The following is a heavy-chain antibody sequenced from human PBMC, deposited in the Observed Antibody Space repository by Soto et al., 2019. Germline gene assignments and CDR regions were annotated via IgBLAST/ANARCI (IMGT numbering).Heavy chain of an antibody. Sequence: PGGSLRLSCAASGFTFSSYSMNWVRQAPGKGLEWVSSISSSSSYIYYADSVKGRFTISRDNAKNSLYLQMNSLRAEDTAVYYCARSEQLVINYYYYYMDVRGKGTTVTVSS. CDR3: ARSEQLVINYYYYYMDV. J-gene: IGHJ6*03. V-gene: IGHV3-21*01. D-gene: IGHD6-13*01. CDR1: GFTFSSYS. CDR2: ISSSSSYI.